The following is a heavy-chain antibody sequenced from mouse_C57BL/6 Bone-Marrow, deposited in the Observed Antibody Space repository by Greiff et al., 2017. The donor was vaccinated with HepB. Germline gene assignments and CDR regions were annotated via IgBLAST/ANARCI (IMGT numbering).Heavy chain of an antibody. CDR3: ARSFAY. CDR2: ISNGGGST. J-gene: IGHJ3*01. V-gene: IGHV5-12*01. Sequence: EVQLVESGGGLVKPGGSLKLSCAASGFTFSDYYMYWVRQTPEKRLEWVAYISNGGGSTYYPDTVKGRFTISRDNAKNTLYLQMSRLKSEDTAMYYCARSFAYWGQGTLVTVSA. CDR1: GFTFSDYY.